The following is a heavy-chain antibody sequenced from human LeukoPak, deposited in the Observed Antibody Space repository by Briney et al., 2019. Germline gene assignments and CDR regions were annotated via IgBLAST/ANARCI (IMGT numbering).Heavy chain of an antibody. Sequence: ASETLSLTCTVSGYSISSGYYWGWIRQPPGKGLEWIGSIYHSGSTYYNPSLKSRVTISVDTSKNQFSLKLSSVTAADTAVYYCARVPALTYFDYWGQGTLVTVSS. CDR1: GYSISSGYY. CDR2: IYHSGST. CDR3: ARVPALTYFDY. J-gene: IGHJ4*02. V-gene: IGHV4-38-2*02.